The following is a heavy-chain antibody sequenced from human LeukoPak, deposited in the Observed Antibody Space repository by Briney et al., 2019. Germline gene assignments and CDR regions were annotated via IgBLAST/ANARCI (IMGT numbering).Heavy chain of an antibody. CDR1: GFTFSSYA. CDR2: ISGSGDNT. V-gene: IGHV3-23*01. D-gene: IGHD6-19*01. Sequence: PGGSLRLSCAASGFTFSSYAMSWVRQAPGKGLEWVSGISGSGDNTYYADSVKGRFTISRDNSKNTLYLQMNSLRAEDTAVYYCARRSLAVTGIPDYWGQGTLVTVSS. CDR3: ARRSLAVTGIPDY. J-gene: IGHJ4*02.